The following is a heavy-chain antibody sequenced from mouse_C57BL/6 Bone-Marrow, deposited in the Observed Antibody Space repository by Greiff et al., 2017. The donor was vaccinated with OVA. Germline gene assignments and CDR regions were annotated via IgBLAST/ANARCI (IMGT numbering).Heavy chain of an antibody. CDR2: IDPENGDT. D-gene: IGHD2-1*01. V-gene: IGHV14-4*01. J-gene: IGHJ2*01. Sequence: EVKVVESGAELVRPGASVKLSCTASGFNINDDYMHWVKQRPEQGLEWIGGIDPENGDTEYASKFQGKATITADTSSNTAYLQLSSLTSEDTAVYYCTSYGNFDYWGQGTTLTVSS. CDR1: GFNINDDY. CDR3: TSYGNFDY.